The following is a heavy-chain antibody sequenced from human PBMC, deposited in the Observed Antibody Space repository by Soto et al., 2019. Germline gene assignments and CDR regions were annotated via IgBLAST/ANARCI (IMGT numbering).Heavy chain of an antibody. J-gene: IGHJ3*02. CDR2: ISWDSGSI. D-gene: IGHD3-3*01. CDR3: VKKVTIFGVITHDAFDI. Sequence: EVQLVESGGGLVQPGRSLRLSCVASGFTFDDYAMHWVRQVPGKGLEWVAGISWDSGSIGYAGSVKGRCTISRDNAKNSLYLQMNSLRTEDTALYYCVKKVTIFGVITHDAFDIWGQGTIVTVSS. CDR1: GFTFDDYA. V-gene: IGHV3-9*01.